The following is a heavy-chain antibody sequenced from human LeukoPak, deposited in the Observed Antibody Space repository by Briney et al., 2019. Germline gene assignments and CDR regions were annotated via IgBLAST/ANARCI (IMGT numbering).Heavy chain of an antibody. CDR1: GFTFSSYE. Sequence: PGGSLRLSCAASGFTFSSYEMNWVRQAPGKGLEWVSYISSSGSTIYYADSVKGRFTISRYNAKNSLYLQMNSLRAEDTAVYYCARDKVDSYGLEYYFDYWGQGTLVTVSS. CDR2: ISSSGSTI. V-gene: IGHV3-48*03. J-gene: IGHJ4*02. D-gene: IGHD5-18*01. CDR3: ARDKVDSYGLEYYFDY.